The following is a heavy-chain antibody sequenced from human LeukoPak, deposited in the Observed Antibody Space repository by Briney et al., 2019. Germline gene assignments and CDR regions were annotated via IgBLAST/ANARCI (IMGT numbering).Heavy chain of an antibody. V-gene: IGHV4-61*09. CDR1: GGSISSGSYY. CDR2: INHSGST. CDR3: ARRKRYGDCVDY. J-gene: IGHJ4*02. D-gene: IGHD4-17*01. Sequence: PSQTLSLTCTVSGGSISSGSYYWSWIRQPAGKGLEWIGEINHSGSTNYNPSLKSRVTISVDTSKNQFSLKLSSVTAADTAVYYCARRKRYGDCVDYWGQGTLVTVSS.